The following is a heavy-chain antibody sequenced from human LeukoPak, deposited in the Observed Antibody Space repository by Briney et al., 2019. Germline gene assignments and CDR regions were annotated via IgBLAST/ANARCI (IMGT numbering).Heavy chain of an antibody. CDR1: GYTFTGYY. CDR3: AKDSMLGSPEYYLDY. CDR2: INLNNGGT. J-gene: IGHJ4*02. V-gene: IGHV1-2*02. Sequence: ASVKVSCKASGYTFTGYYMHWLRQAPGQGLEWMGWINLNNGGTRYAQNLQGRVTLTRDTSISTAYMELSRLRSDDTAMYYCAKDSMLGSPEYYLDYWGQGTLVVVSS. D-gene: IGHD1-26*01.